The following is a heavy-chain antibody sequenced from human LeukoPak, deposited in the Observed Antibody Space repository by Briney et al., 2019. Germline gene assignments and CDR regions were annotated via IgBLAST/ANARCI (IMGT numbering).Heavy chain of an antibody. D-gene: IGHD3-10*01. Sequence: GGSLRLSCAASGFTFSSYAMHWVRQAPGKGLGWVAVISYDGSNKYYADSVKGRFTISRDNSKNTLYLQMNSLRAEDTAVYYCARGLHYYGSGYYFDYWGQGTLVTVSS. V-gene: IGHV3-30-3*01. CDR3: ARGLHYYGSGYYFDY. CDR1: GFTFSSYA. J-gene: IGHJ4*02. CDR2: ISYDGSNK.